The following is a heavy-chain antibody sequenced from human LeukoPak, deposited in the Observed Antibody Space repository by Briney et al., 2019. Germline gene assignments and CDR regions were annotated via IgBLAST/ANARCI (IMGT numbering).Heavy chain of an antibody. D-gene: IGHD2-21*02. CDR3: ARLQLLYWFDP. CDR1: GGSISSSSYY. J-gene: IGHJ5*02. Sequence: SETLSLTCTVSGGSISSSSYYWGWTRQPPGKGLEWIGSIYYSGSTYYNPSLKSRVTISVDTSKNQFSLKLSSVTAADAAVYYCARLQLLYWFDPWGQGTLVTVSS. CDR2: IYYSGST. V-gene: IGHV4-39*01.